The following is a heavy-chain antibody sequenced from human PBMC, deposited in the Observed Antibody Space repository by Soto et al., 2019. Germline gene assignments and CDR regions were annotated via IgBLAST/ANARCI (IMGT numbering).Heavy chain of an antibody. CDR3: ARDAYGGGGYYYGMDV. V-gene: IGHV4-31*03. J-gene: IGHJ6*02. CDR2: IYYSGST. Sequence: QVQLQESGPRLLKPSQTLSLTCTVSGGSISSGGYYWSWIRQHPGKGLEWLGYIYYSGSTYYNPSLKGRVTISVDTSKNQYSLKMSSVTAADTALYYCARDAYGGGGYYYGMDVWGQGTTVTVSS. CDR1: GGSISSGGYY. D-gene: IGHD3-10*01.